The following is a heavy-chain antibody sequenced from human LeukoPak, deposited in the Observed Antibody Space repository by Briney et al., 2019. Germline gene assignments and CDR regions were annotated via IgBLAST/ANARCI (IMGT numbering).Heavy chain of an antibody. Sequence: ASVTVSCKASGYTFTIYDINLVRQAPGQGLEWMGWMNPNSGNTGYAQKFQGRVTITRSTSISTAYMELSSLRSDDTAVYYCARGLGSSGYYRAPTPFDYWGQGALVTVSS. J-gene: IGHJ4*02. CDR3: ARGLGSSGYYRAPTPFDY. V-gene: IGHV1-8*01. CDR1: GYTFTIYD. D-gene: IGHD3-22*01. CDR2: MNPNSGNT.